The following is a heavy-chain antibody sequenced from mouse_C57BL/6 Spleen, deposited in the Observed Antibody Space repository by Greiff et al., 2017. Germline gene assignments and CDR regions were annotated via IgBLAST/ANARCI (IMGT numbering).Heavy chain of an antibody. D-gene: IGHD2-4*01. J-gene: IGHJ2*01. V-gene: IGHV14-2*01. CDR1: GFNIKDYY. Sequence: EVQLQQSGAELVKPGASVKLSCTASGFNIKDYYMHWVKQRTEQGLEWIGRIDPEDGETKYAPKFPGKATITAATSSNTAYLQLSSLTSEDTAVYYCASVYDYDVGFDYWGQGTTLTVSS. CDR2: IDPEDGET. CDR3: ASVYDYDVGFDY.